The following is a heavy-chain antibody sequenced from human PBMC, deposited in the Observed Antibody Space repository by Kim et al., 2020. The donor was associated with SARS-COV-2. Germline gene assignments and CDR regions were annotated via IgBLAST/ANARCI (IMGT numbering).Heavy chain of an antibody. CDR3: ARDTPDYSGYALGGVWFDP. J-gene: IGHJ5*02. D-gene: IGHD5-12*01. Sequence: ASVKVSSKASGYTFTSYAMHWVREAPGQRLEWMGWINAGNGNKKYSQKFQGRVTITRDTSASTAYMELSSLRSEDTAVYYCARDTPDYSGYALGGVWFDPSGQGTLVTVSS. CDR2: INAGNGNK. CDR1: GYTFTSYA. V-gene: IGHV1-3*01.